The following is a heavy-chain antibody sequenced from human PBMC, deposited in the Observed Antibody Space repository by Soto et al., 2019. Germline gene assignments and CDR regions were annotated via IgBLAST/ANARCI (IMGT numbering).Heavy chain of an antibody. CDR3: ARGRRSSIAARVRFDY. CDR2: INHSGST. J-gene: IGHJ4*02. V-gene: IGHV4-34*01. D-gene: IGHD6-6*01. Sequence: ETLSLTCAVYGGSFSGYYWSWIRQPPGKGLEWIGEINHSGSTNYNPSLKSRVTISVDTSKNQFSLKLSSVTAADTAVYYCARGRRSSIAARVRFDYWGQGTLVTVSS. CDR1: GGSFSGYY.